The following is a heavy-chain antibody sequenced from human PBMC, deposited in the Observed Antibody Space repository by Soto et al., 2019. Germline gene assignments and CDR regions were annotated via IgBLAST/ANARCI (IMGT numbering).Heavy chain of an antibody. CDR3: ARSRNVAEFNDYGGNYHGFDI. D-gene: IGHD4-17*01. CDR2: IIPMFGTP. Sequence: QVQLEQSGAEVKKAGSSVKVSCKAFGGSVNSHAISWVRQAPGQGLEWMGGIIPMFGTPTYAQRFQDGVRISADESTSTVYLDLSSLRSEDTAMYYCARSRNVAEFNDYGGNYHGFDIWGQGTMVTVSS. J-gene: IGHJ3*02. CDR1: GGSVNSHA. V-gene: IGHV1-69*01.